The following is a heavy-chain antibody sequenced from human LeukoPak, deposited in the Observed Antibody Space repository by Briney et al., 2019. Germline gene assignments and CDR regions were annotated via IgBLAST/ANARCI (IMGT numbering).Heavy chain of an antibody. D-gene: IGHD3-22*01. J-gene: IGHJ4*02. CDR3: ARDGSYCDSSGYIYFDD. Sequence: ASVKVACKSSGYTFTSYAMHGVRQSPGQRLGWMGWINAGNGNTKYSQKFQGRVTITRDTSASTAYMELSSLRSEDTAVYYCARDGSYCDSSGYIYFDDSGQGTLVTVSS. V-gene: IGHV1-3*01. CDR2: INAGNGNT. CDR1: GYTFTSYA.